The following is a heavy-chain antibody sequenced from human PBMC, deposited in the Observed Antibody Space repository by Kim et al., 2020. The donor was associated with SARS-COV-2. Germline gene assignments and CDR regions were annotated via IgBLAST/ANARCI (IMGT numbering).Heavy chain of an antibody. D-gene: IGHD3-10*01. J-gene: IGHJ4*02. CDR3: ARADHY. CDR2: IYDGGTT. CDR1: GFTVSGNY. V-gene: IGHV3-53*01. Sequence: GGSLRLSCVGSGFTVSGNYMSWVRQAPGKGLEWVSVIYDGGTTNYADYAKSRFTISRDNSKNTLYLQLNSMIADDAAAYYCARADHYWGQGTLVTVSS.